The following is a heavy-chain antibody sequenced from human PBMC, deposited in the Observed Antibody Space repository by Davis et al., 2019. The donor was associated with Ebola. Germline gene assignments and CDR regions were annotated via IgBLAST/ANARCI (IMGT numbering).Heavy chain of an antibody. CDR2: VSGSGRT. V-gene: IGHV4-59*02. Sequence: PWGSLRLSCTVSGASVSGHYWNWFRQLPGKGLEWIGFVSGSGRTSYNPSLKSHVTISADTSKNHFSLNLSSVTAADTAVYFCARFGEGAYWGQGTLVTVSS. D-gene: IGHD2-21*01. J-gene: IGHJ4*02. CDR1: GASVSGHY. CDR3: ARFGEGAY.